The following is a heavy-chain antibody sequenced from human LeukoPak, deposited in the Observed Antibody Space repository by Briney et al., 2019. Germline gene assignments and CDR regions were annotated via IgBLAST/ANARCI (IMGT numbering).Heavy chain of an antibody. D-gene: IGHD5-24*01. CDR1: GYTFTDYY. Sequence: ASVKISCKVSGYTFTDYYMHWVQQAPGKGLEWMGLVDPEDGETIYAEKFQGRVTITADTSTDTAYMELSSLRSEDTAVYYCATERPSRDGYNDYFDYWGQGTLVTASS. V-gene: IGHV1-69-2*01. CDR2: VDPEDGET. J-gene: IGHJ4*02. CDR3: ATERPSRDGYNDYFDY.